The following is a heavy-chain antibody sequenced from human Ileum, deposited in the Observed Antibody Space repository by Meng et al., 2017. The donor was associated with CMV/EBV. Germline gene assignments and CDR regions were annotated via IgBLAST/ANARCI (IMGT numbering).Heavy chain of an antibody. CDR3: ARDGPGHWNSDAFDI. CDR2: IKQDGREK. CDR1: GFTFSSYW. J-gene: IGHJ3*02. Sequence: GGSLRLSCAASGFTFSSYWMSWVRQVPGKGLEWVANIKQDGREKYYVDSVKGRFTISRDNAENSLYLQMNSLRAEDTAVYYCARDGPGHWNSDAFDIWGQATMVTVSS. D-gene: IGHD1-7*01. V-gene: IGHV3-7*01.